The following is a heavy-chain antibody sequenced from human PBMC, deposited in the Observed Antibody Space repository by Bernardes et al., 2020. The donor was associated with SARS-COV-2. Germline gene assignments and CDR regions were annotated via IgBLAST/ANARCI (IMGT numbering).Heavy chain of an antibody. CDR2: ISWNSGNI. CDR1: GFTFDDYA. Sequence: GGSLRLSCAASGFTFDDYAMHWVRQAPGKGLEWVSGISWNSGNIGYADSVKGRFTISRDNAKNSLYLQMNSLRAEDTALYYCAKANYDILTGYYLYWYLDLWGRGTLVTVSS. V-gene: IGHV3-9*01. J-gene: IGHJ2*01. CDR3: AKANYDILTGYYLYWYLDL. D-gene: IGHD3-9*01.